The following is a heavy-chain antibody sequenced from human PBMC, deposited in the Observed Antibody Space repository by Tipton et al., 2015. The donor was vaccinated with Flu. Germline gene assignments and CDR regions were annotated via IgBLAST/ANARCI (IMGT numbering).Heavy chain of an antibody. V-gene: IGHV3-21*01. CDR2: ISGGSNNI. CDR3: ARDLVPAAPFDY. CDR1: GFTFRTYT. J-gene: IGHJ4*02. Sequence: GSLRLSCAASGFTFRTYTMNWVRQAPGKGLEWVSSISGGSNNIYYADSVRGRFTISRDNADNSLFLHMSSLRADDTAVYYCARDLVPAAPFDYWGRGTLVTVSS. D-gene: IGHD2-2*01.